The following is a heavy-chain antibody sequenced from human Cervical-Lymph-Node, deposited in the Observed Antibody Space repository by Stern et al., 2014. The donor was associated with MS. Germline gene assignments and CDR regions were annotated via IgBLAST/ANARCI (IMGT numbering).Heavy chain of an antibody. CDR3: ARDRSDEEGNWFNS. Sequence: QDQLVQSGAEVKKPGSSVKVSCKASGGVFKSLTISWVRQAPGQGLEWMGGLKHIIGASNYAQNFQVRISLSTDESTSSAFMELRSLTSDDTAIYYCARDRSDEEGNWFNSWGQGTLVTVSS. D-gene: IGHD6-19*01. J-gene: IGHJ5*01. CDR1: GGVFKSLT. V-gene: IGHV1-69*16. CDR2: LKHIIGAS.